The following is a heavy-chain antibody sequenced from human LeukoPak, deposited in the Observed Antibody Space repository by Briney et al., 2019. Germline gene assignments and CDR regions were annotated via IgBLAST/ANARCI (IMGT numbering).Heavy chain of an antibody. CDR3: ARDHCSGGSCYGSDAFDI. D-gene: IGHD2-15*01. V-gene: IGHV4-59*01. Sequence: PSETLSLTCTVSGASISSSYWSWIRQPPGKGLEWIGYIYYSGTTKYNPSLRSRVTISIDTSKNQFSLKVNSVTAADTAVYYCARDHCSGGSCYGSDAFDIWGQGTMVTVSS. CDR1: GASISSSY. J-gene: IGHJ3*02. CDR2: IYYSGTT.